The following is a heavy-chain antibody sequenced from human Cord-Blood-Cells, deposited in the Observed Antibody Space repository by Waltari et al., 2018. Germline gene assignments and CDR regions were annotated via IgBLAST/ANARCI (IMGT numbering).Heavy chain of an antibody. D-gene: IGHD2-2*01. J-gene: IGHJ3*02. Sequence: QVQLQESGPGLVKPSETLSLTCTVSGGSISSYYWSWIRQPPGQGLEWIGYIYYSGSTNYHPSLKSRVTISVDTSKNQFSLKLSSVTAADTAVYYCARSRRSYCSSTSCYAFDIWGQGTMVTVSS. CDR3: ARSRRSYCSSTSCYAFDI. V-gene: IGHV4-59*01. CDR2: IYYSGST. CDR1: GGSISSYY.